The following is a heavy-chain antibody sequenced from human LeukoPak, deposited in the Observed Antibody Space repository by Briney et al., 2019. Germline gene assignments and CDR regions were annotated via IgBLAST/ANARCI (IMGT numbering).Heavy chain of an antibody. CDR1: GFTFSSYW. Sequence: GGSLRLSCTASGFTFSSYWMHWVRQAPGKWLVWVSRINSDGGSTSYADSVKGRFTISRDNAKNTLYPQMNSLRAEDTAVYYCARRIQGMAPYYFDYWGQGTLVTVSS. J-gene: IGHJ4*02. V-gene: IGHV3-74*01. CDR2: INSDGGST. CDR3: ARRIQGMAPYYFDY. D-gene: IGHD5-24*01.